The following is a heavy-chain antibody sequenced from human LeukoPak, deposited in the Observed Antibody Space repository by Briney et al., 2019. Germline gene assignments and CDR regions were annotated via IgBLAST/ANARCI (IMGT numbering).Heavy chain of an antibody. J-gene: IGHJ4*02. CDR2: INPNSGGT. Sequence: ASVKVSCKASGYTFTGYYMHWVRQAPGQGLEWMGWINPNSGGTNYAQKFQGRVTMTRDTSISTAYMELSRLRSDDTAVYYCAIDQGVIRAHHIDYWGQGTLVTVSS. CDR1: GYTFTGYY. CDR3: AIDQGVIRAHHIDY. V-gene: IGHV1-2*02. D-gene: IGHD3-10*01.